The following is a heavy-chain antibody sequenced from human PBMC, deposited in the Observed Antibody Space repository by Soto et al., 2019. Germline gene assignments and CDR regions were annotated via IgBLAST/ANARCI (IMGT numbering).Heavy chain of an antibody. D-gene: IGHD3-16*01. J-gene: IGHJ4*02. CDR2: LSDTT. CDR1: GFTFNNYD. CDR3: ARSLGPSRHFFDH. V-gene: IGHV3-23*01. Sequence: EVQLLDSGGDLVQPGGSLRLSCAASGFTFNNYDMSWVRQAPGKGLEWVSTLSDTTYYADSVRGRFTISRDTSESTLYLQMKSLGVDDTAVYYCARSLGPSRHFFDHWGQGTLVTVSS.